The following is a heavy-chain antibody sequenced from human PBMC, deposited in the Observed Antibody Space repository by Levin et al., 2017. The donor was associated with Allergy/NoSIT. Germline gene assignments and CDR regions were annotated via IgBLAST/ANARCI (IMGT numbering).Heavy chain of an antibody. Sequence: ASVKVSCKASGYTFTGYYMHWVRQAPGQGLEWMGRINPNSGGTNYAQKFQGRVTMTRDTSISTAYMELSRLRSDDTAVYYCARGTALGLVVVVAALDYWGQGTLVTVSS. CDR3: ARGTALGLVVVVAALDY. CDR1: GYTFTGYY. J-gene: IGHJ4*02. CDR2: INPNSGGT. V-gene: IGHV1-2*06. D-gene: IGHD2-15*01.